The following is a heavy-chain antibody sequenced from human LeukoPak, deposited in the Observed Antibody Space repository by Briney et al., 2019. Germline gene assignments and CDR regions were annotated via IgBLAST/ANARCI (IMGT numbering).Heavy chain of an antibody. CDR2: LYHSDSA. CDR1: GYSISNNYY. Sequence: SETLSLTCAVSGYSISNNYYWVWIRQPPGRGLEWIGSLYHSDSAHYNTSLRSRVSMSVDTSKNQFSLTLSFVTAADTAVYYCARQHDSYYYYYIDVWGSGTTVTVSS. V-gene: IGHV4-38-2*01. CDR3: ARQHDSYYYYYIDV. J-gene: IGHJ6*03.